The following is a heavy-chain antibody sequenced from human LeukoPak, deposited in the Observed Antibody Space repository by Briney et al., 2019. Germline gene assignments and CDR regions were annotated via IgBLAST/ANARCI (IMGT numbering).Heavy chain of an antibody. Sequence: ASVKVSCKASGYTFTSYGISWVRQAPGQGLEWMGWIGAYNGNTNYAQKLQGRVTMTTDTSTSTAYMELRSLRSDDTAVYYCARGHDFWSGYPDNFDYWGQGTLVTVSS. J-gene: IGHJ4*02. CDR2: IGAYNGNT. CDR1: GYTFTSYG. CDR3: ARGHDFWSGYPDNFDY. V-gene: IGHV1-18*01. D-gene: IGHD3-3*01.